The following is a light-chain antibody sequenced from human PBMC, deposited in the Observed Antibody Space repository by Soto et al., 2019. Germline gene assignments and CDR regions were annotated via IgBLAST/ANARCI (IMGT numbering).Light chain of an antibody. V-gene: IGKV3-15*01. J-gene: IGKJ1*01. CDR1: QSVSTK. CDR2: GAS. Sequence: EIVMTQSPATLYVSPGERATLSCMDSQSVSTKLAWYQQKPGQAPRLLIYGASTRATGIPARFSGSGSRTEFTLTISSLQSEDSSVYYCQRYNSWPPTFGQGTKVEIK. CDR3: QRYNSWPPT.